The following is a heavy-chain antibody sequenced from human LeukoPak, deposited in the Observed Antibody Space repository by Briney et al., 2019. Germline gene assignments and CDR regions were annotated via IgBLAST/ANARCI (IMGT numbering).Heavy chain of an antibody. CDR2: IYPGGGS. V-gene: IGHV3-53*01. CDR1: GFNVGSKH. J-gene: IGHJ4*02. D-gene: IGHD4-17*01. CDR3: ARLNFGDDY. Sequence: PGASLRLSCAASGFNVGSKHMNWVRQAPGKGLEWVSGIYPGGGSYYADSLKGRFIISRDISKNTVFLQMNSLRDEDTAVYHCARLNFGDDYWGQGALVTVSS.